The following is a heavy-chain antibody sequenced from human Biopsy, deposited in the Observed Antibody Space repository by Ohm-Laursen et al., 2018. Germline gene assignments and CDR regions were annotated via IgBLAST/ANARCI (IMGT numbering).Heavy chain of an antibody. D-gene: IGHD3-10*01. J-gene: IGHJ6*02. CDR1: GFTFSSYG. V-gene: IGHV3-33*01. Sequence: SLRLSCSASGFTFSSYGIHWVRQAPGKGLEWVAVIWYDGSNKYSADSVKGRFSISRDNSKNTVYLQMNSLRAADTAVYYCARDRYYGSESYYSHYNMDVWGQGATVSVSS. CDR2: IWYDGSNK. CDR3: ARDRYYGSESYYSHYNMDV.